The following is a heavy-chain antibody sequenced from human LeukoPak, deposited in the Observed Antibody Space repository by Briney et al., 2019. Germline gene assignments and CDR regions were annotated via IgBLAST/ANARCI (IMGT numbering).Heavy chain of an antibody. CDR1: GFTFSDYY. CDR3: AQWGQLAYYFDY. D-gene: IGHD6-6*01. J-gene: IGHJ4*02. V-gene: IGHV3-11*01. Sequence: PGGSLRLSCAASGFTFSDYYMSWIRQAPGKGLEWVSYISSSGSTIYYADSVKGRFTISRDNSKNTLYLQMNSLRAEDTAVYYCAQWGQLAYYFDYWGQGTLVTVSS. CDR2: ISSSGSTI.